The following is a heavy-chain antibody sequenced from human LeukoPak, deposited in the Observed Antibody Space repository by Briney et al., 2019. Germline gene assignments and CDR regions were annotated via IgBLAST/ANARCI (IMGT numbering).Heavy chain of an antibody. CDR2: IYTSGST. J-gene: IGHJ4*02. Sequence: SETLSLTCTVSSGSISSYYWSWIRQPAGKGLEWIGRIYTSGSTNYNPSLKSRVTMSVDASKNQFSLKLSSITAAATAASYYARDVGLGEHLFVYWGEGTLVTVSS. CDR1: SGSISSYY. CDR3: ARDVGLGEHLFVY. V-gene: IGHV4-4*07. D-gene: IGHD3-10*01.